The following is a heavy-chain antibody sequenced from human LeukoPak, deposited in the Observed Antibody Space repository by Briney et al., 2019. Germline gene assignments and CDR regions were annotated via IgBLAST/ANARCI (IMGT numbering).Heavy chain of an antibody. D-gene: IGHD3-10*01. CDR3: ARDSGTTGEVKFDP. V-gene: IGHV4-4*07. J-gene: IGHJ5*02. Sequence: SETLSLTCTVSGGSITNYYWSWIRQSAGKGLEWIGRIYSTGIITYNPSLKSRVTMSVDTSKNQLSLRLISVTAADTAVYYCARDSGTTGEVKFDPWGQGTLITVSS. CDR2: IYSTGII. CDR1: GGSITNYY.